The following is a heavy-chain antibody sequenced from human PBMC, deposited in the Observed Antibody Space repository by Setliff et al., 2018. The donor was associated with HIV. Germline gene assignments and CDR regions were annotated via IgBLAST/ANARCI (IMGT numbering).Heavy chain of an antibody. Sequence: AASVKVSCKASGYSFSGYYIHWVRQAPGQGLEWMGWINPNSGGRKYAQKFHGRVTMTRDTSISTTYMELSSLRSDDTAVYYCARGFGEVDWFDPWGQGTLVTVSS. J-gene: IGHJ5*02. CDR2: INPNSGGR. D-gene: IGHD3-10*01. CDR1: GYSFSGYY. V-gene: IGHV1-2*02. CDR3: ARGFGEVDWFDP.